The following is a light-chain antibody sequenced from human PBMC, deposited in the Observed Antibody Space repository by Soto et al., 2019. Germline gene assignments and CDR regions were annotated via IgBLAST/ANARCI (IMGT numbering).Light chain of an antibody. CDR3: QQFNNWPLT. CDR2: GAS. Sequence: EILMPPSPATLSVSPGDRATLPCMASQSVSSNLAWYQQKPGQAPRLLIYGASTRATGIPARFSGSGSGTEFTLTITSLQSEDFAVYYCQQFNNWPLTFGRGTKVDIK. CDR1: QSVSSN. J-gene: IGKJ3*01. V-gene: IGKV3-15*01.